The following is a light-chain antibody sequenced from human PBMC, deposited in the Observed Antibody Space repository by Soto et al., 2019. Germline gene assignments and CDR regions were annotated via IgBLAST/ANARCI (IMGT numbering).Light chain of an antibody. V-gene: IGKV1-5*01. CDR3: QQYNSYSAT. J-gene: IGKJ1*01. Sequence: DIQMTQSTSTLSASVGDRVTITCRASQSISSWLAWYQQKPGKAPKILIYDASSLESGVPSRFSGSGSGTEFTLTISSLQPDDFATYYCQQYNSYSATFGQGTKV. CDR2: DAS. CDR1: QSISSW.